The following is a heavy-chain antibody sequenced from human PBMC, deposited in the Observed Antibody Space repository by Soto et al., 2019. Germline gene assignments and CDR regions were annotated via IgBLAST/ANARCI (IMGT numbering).Heavy chain of an antibody. CDR2: IYPSDSTV. V-gene: IGHV5-51*01. D-gene: IGHD6-13*01. CDR3: ARHAVAAPVVSGYYGMDV. J-gene: IGHJ6*02. Sequence: GESLKISCQSSGYTFANYWIVWVRQMPGKGLEWMGIIYPSDSTVKYSPSFQGQVTISADKSITTAYLQWSSLKASDTAMYYCARHAVAAPVVSGYYGMDVWGQGTTVTVSS. CDR1: GYTFANYW.